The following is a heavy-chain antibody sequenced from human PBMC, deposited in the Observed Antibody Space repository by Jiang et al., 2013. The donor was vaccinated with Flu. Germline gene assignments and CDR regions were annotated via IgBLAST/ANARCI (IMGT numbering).Heavy chain of an antibody. D-gene: IGHD2/OR15-2a*01. J-gene: IGHJ6*02. V-gene: IGHV3-74*01. CDR2: INNDGSFT. CDR3: ARIVNSFSHRNYYYADVDV. Sequence: QLVESGGGLVQPGGSLRLSCAASGFTFGNYWMHWVRQPPGKGLMWVARINNDGSFTDYEGSAKGRFAISRDNAKQTLHLQMNGLRGDDTAVYYCARIVNSFSHRNYYYADVDVWGQGTTVTVS. CDR1: GFTFGNYW.